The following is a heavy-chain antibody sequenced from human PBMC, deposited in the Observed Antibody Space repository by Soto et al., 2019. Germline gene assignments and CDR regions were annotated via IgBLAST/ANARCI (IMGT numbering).Heavy chain of an antibody. D-gene: IGHD6-19*01. J-gene: IGHJ4*02. CDR2: ISGSGGST. CDR1: GFTFSSYA. V-gene: IGHV3-23*01. CDR3: AKGYSSGWRGGYYFDY. Sequence: EVQLLESGGGLIQPGGSLRLSCAASGFTFSSYAMSWVRQAPGKGLERGSTISGSGGSTYYADSVKGRFTISRDNSKNTLYLQMNSLRAEDTAVYYCAKGYSSGWRGGYYFDYWGQGTLVTVSS.